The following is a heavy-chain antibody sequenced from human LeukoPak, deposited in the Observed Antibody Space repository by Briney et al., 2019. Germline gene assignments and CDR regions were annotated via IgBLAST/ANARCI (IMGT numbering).Heavy chain of an antibody. D-gene: IGHD3-3*01. J-gene: IGHJ4*02. CDR2: ISYDGSNK. CDR1: GFTFSSYG. V-gene: IGHV3-30*18. CDR3: AKDRITIFGVVPHFDY. Sequence: GGSLRLSCAASGFTFSSYGMHWVRQAPGKGLEWVAVISYDGSNKYYADSVKGRFTISRDNSKNTLYLQMNSLRAEDTAVYYCAKDRITIFGVVPHFDYWGQGTLVTVSS.